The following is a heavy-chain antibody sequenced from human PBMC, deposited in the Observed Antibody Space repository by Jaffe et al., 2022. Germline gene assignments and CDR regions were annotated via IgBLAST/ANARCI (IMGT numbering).Heavy chain of an antibody. CDR2: IRYDGSNK. V-gene: IGHV3-30*02. CDR3: ANLGYCSGGSCYSMDYYYYMDV. D-gene: IGHD2-15*01. J-gene: IGHJ6*03. CDR1: GFTFSSYG. Sequence: QVQLVESGGGVVQPGGSLRLSCAASGFTFSSYGMHWVRQAPGKGLEWVAFIRYDGSNKYYADSVKGRFTISRDNSKNTLYLQMNSLRAEDTAVYYCANLGYCSGGSCYSMDYYYYMDVWGKGTTVTVSS.